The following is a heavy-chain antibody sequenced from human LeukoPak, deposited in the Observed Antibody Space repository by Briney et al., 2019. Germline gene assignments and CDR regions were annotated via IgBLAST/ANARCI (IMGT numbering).Heavy chain of an antibody. CDR2: ISSSSSYI. J-gene: IGHJ6*03. CDR3: AGRYSSSWYDYYYYYMDV. D-gene: IGHD6-13*01. V-gene: IGHV3-21*01. Sequence: GGSLRLSCAASGFTFSNYSTNWVRQAPGKGLEWVSSISSSSSYIYYADSVKGRFTISRDNAKNSLYLQMNSLRAEDTAVYYCAGRYSSSWYDYYYYYMDVWGKGTTVTVSS. CDR1: GFTFSNYS.